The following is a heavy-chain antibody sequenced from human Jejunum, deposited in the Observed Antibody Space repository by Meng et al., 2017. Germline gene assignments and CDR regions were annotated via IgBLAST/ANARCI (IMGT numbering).Heavy chain of an antibody. CDR2: IYYSAST. CDR1: GGSMNPYY. D-gene: IGHD2/OR15-2a*01. CDR3: ARGRSIYHFDY. Sequence: SETLSLTCTVSGGSMNPYYWSWIRQPPGKGLEWIAYIYYSASTRYNPSLKSRVTISEDTSKNQVSLKLNSVTAADTAVYYCARGRSIYHFDYWGQGTVVTVSS. V-gene: IGHV4-59*01. J-gene: IGHJ4*02.